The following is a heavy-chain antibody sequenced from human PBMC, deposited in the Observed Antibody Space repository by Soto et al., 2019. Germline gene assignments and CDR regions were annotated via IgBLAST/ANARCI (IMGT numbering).Heavy chain of an antibody. J-gene: IGHJ2*01. CDR2: ISYDGSNK. D-gene: IGHD3-22*01. CDR1: GFTFSSYA. V-gene: IGHV3-30-3*01. CDR3: ARDHGYTDSSGRWYFDL. Sequence: QVQLVESGGGVVQPGRSLRLSCAASGFTFSSYAMHWVRQAPGKGLEWVAVISYDGSNKYYADSVKGRFTISRDNSTNRLYLQLNRLGAEDTAVYYCARDHGYTDSSGRWYFDLWGRGTLVAVSS.